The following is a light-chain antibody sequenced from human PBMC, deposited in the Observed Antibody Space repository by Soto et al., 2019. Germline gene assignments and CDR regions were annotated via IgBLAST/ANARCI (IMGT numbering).Light chain of an antibody. CDR1: QSVSSN. Sequence: EIVMTQSPATLSVSPGERATLSCRASQSVSSNLAWYQQTPGQAPRLLIYGASTRATGIPARFSGSGSGTEFTLTISSLQSEDFAVYHCQQYNNWPQTFGQGTKVDIK. V-gene: IGKV3-15*01. J-gene: IGKJ1*01. CDR2: GAS. CDR3: QQYNNWPQT.